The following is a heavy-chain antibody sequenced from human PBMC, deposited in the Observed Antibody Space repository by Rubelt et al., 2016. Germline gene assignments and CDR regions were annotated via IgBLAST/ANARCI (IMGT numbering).Heavy chain of an antibody. D-gene: IGHD6-19*01. V-gene: IGHV4-61*01. CDR3: AREKTGIAVAGGWFDP. CDR1: GGSVSSGSYY. CDR2: IYYSGST. Sequence: QVQLQESGPGLVKPSETLSLTCTVSGGSVSSGSYYWSWIRQPPGKGLEWIGYIYYSGSTNYNPSLKSRVTISVDTSKNQFSLKRSSVTAADTAVYYCAREKTGIAVAGGWFDPWGQGTLVTVSS. J-gene: IGHJ5*02.